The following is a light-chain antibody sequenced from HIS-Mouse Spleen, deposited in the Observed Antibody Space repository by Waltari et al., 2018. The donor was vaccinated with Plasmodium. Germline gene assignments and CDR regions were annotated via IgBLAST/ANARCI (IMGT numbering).Light chain of an antibody. CDR1: QGISSY. CDR2: AAS. V-gene: IGKV1-8*01. CDR3: QQYYSYPWT. J-gene: IGKJ1*01. Sequence: AIRMTQSPSSLSASTGDRVTITCRASQGISSYLAWYQQKPGKAPKLLIYAASTLQSGVPSMFSGSGSGTDFTLTISCLQSEDCATYYCQQYYSYPWTFGQGTKVEIK.